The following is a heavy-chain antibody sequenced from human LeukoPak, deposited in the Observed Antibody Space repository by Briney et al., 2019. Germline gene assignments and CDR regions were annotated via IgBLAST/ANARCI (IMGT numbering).Heavy chain of an antibody. D-gene: IGHD2-2*01. Sequence: ASVKVSCKTSGYTFTTYGVSWVRQAPGQGLEWMGWVSGYTGNTNYAVRFQGRVTMTTDTSTSTVYMELTSLRSDDTAVYYCARGEVSASLYYFDFWGQGTLVTVS. CDR1: GYTFTTYG. V-gene: IGHV1-18*01. J-gene: IGHJ4*02. CDR2: VSGYTGNT. CDR3: ARGEVSASLYYFDF.